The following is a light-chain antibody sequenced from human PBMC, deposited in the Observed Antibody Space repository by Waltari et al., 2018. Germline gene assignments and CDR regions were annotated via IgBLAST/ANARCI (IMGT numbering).Light chain of an antibody. CDR2: AAS. CDR1: QSVGGN. J-gene: IGKJ2*01. V-gene: IGKV3-15*01. Sequence: IVMTQSPATLCVSAGETATLSCRASQSVGGNLAWYQQKPGQAPRRLIYAASTRATGIPGRFSGSGSGTEFTLTISSLQSEDFAIYYCQQYNNWPPQDAFGQGTKLEIK. CDR3: QQYNNWPPQDA.